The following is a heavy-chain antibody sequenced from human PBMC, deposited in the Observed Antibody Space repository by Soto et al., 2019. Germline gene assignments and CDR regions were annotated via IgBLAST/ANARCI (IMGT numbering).Heavy chain of an antibody. V-gene: IGHV4-31*03. J-gene: IGHJ6*02. CDR2: IYYSGST. CDR3: ARDRSYASGMDV. D-gene: IGHD1-26*01. CDR1: GGSISRGGYY. Sequence: QVQLQESGPGLVKPSQTLSLTCTVSGGSISRGGYYWSWIRQHPGKGLEWIGYIYYSGSTYYNPSLKSRVTISVDTSKNQFSLKLSSVTAADTAVYYCARDRSYASGMDVWGQGTTVTVSS.